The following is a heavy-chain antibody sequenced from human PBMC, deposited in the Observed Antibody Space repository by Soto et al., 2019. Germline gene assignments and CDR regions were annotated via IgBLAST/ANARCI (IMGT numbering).Heavy chain of an antibody. CDR1: GFTFSSYG. Sequence: GGSLRLSCAASGFTFSSYGMHWVRQAPGKGLEWVAVISYDGSNKYYADSVKGRFTISRDNSKNTLYLQMNSLRAEDTAVYYCAKACSSSPSYYFDYWGQGTMVTVYS. J-gene: IGHJ4*02. D-gene: IGHD6-6*01. CDR3: AKACSSSPSYYFDY. V-gene: IGHV3-30*18. CDR2: ISYDGSNK.